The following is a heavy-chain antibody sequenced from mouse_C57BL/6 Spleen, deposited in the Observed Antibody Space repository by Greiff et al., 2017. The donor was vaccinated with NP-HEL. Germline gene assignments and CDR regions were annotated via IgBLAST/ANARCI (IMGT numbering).Heavy chain of an antibody. J-gene: IGHJ2*01. CDR3: ARRYYGNCDY. CDR2: ISYDGSN. Sequence: VQLKESGPGLVKPSQSLSLTCSVTGYSITSGYYWNWIRQFPGNKLEWMGYISYDGSNNYNPSLKNRISITRDTSKNQFFLKLNSVTTEDTATYYCARRYYGNCDYWGQGTTLTVSS. V-gene: IGHV3-6*01. D-gene: IGHD2-1*01. CDR1: GYSITSGYY.